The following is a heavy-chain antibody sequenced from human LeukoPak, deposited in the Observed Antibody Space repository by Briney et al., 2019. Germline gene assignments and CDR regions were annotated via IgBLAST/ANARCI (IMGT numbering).Heavy chain of an antibody. CDR3: ARDFTGGNGHDS. J-gene: IGHJ4*02. CDR2: IYYSGST. D-gene: IGHD4-23*01. V-gene: IGHV4-31*03. Sequence: PSETLSLTCNVSGGSISSGHYWSWIRQHPGKGLEWIGFIYYSGSTYYNPSLKSRVVIPVDTSKNQFSLKVNSVTAADTAVYYCARDFTGGNGHDSWGQGTLVTVSS. CDR1: GGSISSGHY.